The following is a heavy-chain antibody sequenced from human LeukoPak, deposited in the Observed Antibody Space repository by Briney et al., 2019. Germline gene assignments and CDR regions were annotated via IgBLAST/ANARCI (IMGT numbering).Heavy chain of an antibody. CDR2: IHYSGNT. Sequence: SSETLSLTCGISGDSIRRNYWSWIRQPPGKGLEWIGYIHYSGNTNYNPSLRSPVSISVDTSKNQFSLKLTSVTAADTAVYYCAAYRSGTHYNSYYFDDWGQGTLVIVSS. J-gene: IGHJ4*02. CDR1: GDSIRRNY. CDR3: AAYRSGTHYNSYYFDD. D-gene: IGHD3-10*01. V-gene: IGHV4-59*08.